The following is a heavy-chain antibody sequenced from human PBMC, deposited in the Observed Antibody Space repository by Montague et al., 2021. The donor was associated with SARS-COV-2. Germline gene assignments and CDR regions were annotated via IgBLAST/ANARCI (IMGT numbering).Heavy chain of an antibody. J-gene: IGHJ3*02. D-gene: IGHD3-10*01. CDR1: GGSISSSSYY. Sequence: SETLSLTCTVSGGSISSSSYYWGWIRQPPGKGLEWMGSIYYSGSTYYNPSLKSRVTISVDTSKNQFSLKLSSVTAADTAVYYCAIPMVRGFSRAFDIWGQGTMVTVSS. V-gene: IGHV4-39*07. CDR2: IYYSGST. CDR3: AIPMVRGFSRAFDI.